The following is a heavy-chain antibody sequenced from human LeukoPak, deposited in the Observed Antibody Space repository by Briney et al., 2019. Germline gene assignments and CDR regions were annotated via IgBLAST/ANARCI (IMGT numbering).Heavy chain of an antibody. V-gene: IGHV3-30*02. CDR2: IRYDGSNK. CDR3: ARDREMATIRDAFDI. CDR1: GFTFSSYD. J-gene: IGHJ3*02. D-gene: IGHD5-24*01. Sequence: GGSLRLSCAASGFTFSSYDIHWVRQAPGRGLEWVAFIRYDGSNKYYADSVKGRFTISRDNSKNTLYLQMNSLRAEDTAVYYCARDREMATIRDAFDIWGQGTMVTVSS.